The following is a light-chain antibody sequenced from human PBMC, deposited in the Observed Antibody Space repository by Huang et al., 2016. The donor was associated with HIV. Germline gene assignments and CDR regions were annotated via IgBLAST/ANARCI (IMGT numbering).Light chain of an antibody. Sequence: DIQMTQSPSSLSASVGDRVTITCRASQSVGSFLTWYQQRPGTAPKLLIYDTFTLEGGVPSRFSGSGSGTDFTLTISSLQPEDFATYYCQQSSAAPWTFGQGTKVEIK. J-gene: IGKJ1*01. CDR2: DTF. CDR1: QSVGSF. V-gene: IGKV1-39*01. CDR3: QQSSAAPWT.